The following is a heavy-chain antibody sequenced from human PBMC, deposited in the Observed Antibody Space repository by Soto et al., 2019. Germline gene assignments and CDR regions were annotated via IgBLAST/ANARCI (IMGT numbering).Heavy chain of an antibody. CDR2: IYYSGST. Sequence: QVQLQESGPGLVKPSQTLSLTCTVSGGSISSGDYYWSWIRQPPGKGLEWIGYIYYSGSTYYNPSLKSRVXXSXDXFKNQFSLKLSSVTAADTAVYYCARERSKYSSSRDIWGQGTMVTVSS. CDR1: GGSISSGDYY. D-gene: IGHD6-13*01. CDR3: ARERSKYSSSRDI. V-gene: IGHV4-30-4*01. J-gene: IGHJ3*02.